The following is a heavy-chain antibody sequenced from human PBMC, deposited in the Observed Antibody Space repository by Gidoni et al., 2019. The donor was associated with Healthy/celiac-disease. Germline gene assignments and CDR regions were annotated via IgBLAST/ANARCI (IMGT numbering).Heavy chain of an antibody. CDR2: IYTSGST. V-gene: IGHV4-61*02. Sequence: QVQLQESGPGLVKPSQTLSLTCTVSGGSISSGSYYWSWIRQPAGKGLEWIGRIYTSGSTNYNPSLKSRVTISVDTSKNQFSLKLCSVTAADTAVYYCAREEWELPPPFFDYWGQGTLVTVSS. CDR1: GGSISSGSYY. D-gene: IGHD1-26*01. J-gene: IGHJ4*02. CDR3: AREEWELPPPFFDY.